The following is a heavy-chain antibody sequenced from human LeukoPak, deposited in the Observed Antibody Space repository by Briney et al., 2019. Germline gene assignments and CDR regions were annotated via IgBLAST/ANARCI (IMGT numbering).Heavy chain of an antibody. CDR3: ARETAGTMVRGVSIYNWFDP. CDR2: IYTSGST. Sequence: SETLSLTCTVSGGSISSGSYHWSWIRQPAGKGLEWIGRIYTSGSTNYNPSLKSRVTISVDTSKNQLSLKVNSVTAADTAVYYCARETAGTMVRGVSIYNWFDPWGQGILVTVSS. J-gene: IGHJ5*02. CDR1: GGSISSGSYH. D-gene: IGHD3-10*01. V-gene: IGHV4-61*02.